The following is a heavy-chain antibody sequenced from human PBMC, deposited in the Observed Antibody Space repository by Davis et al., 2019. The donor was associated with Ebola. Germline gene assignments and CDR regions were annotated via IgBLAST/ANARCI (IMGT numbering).Heavy chain of an antibody. Sequence: GESLKISCAASVFTFSTYNMNWVRQAPGKGLEWVSSISSSSTYRYYADSVKGRFTISRDNSKNTLYLQMNSLRPEDTAVYYCAKDEGSPAFDYWGQGTLVTVSS. V-gene: IGHV3-21*01. CDR3: AKDEGSPAFDY. CDR1: VFTFSTYN. CDR2: ISSSSTYR. J-gene: IGHJ4*02. D-gene: IGHD2/OR15-2a*01.